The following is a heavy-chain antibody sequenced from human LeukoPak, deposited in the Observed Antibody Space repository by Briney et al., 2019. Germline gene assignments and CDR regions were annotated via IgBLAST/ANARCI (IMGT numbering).Heavy chain of an antibody. CDR1: GFIFSDYY. CDR2: ISSSGSTI. J-gene: IGHJ4*02. CDR3: AKRSSGTMVRGSYYFDY. V-gene: IGHV3-11*01. D-gene: IGHD3-10*01. Sequence: GGSLRLSCAASGFIFSDYYMSWIRQAPGKGLEWVSYISSSGSTIDYADPVKGRFTISRDNAKNSLYLQMNSLRAEDTAVYYCAKRSSGTMVRGSYYFDYWGQGTLVTVSS.